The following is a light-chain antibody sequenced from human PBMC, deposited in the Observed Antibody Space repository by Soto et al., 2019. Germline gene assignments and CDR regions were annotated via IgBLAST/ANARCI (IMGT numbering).Light chain of an antibody. J-gene: IGKJ1*01. CDR2: DAS. V-gene: IGKV1-5*01. CDR3: QQYNSYWT. CDR1: ESIRTW. Sequence: DIQMTQSPSTLSASIGDRVTITCRASESIRTWLAWYQHKPGKTPKFLIYDASSLESGVPSRFSGSGSGTEFTLTISNLQPDDFATYYCQQYNSYWTLGQGTKVDIK.